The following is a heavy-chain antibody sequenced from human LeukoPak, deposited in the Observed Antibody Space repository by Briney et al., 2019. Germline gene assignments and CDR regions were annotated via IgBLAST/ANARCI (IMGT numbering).Heavy chain of an antibody. CDR2: INPDGSEK. J-gene: IGHJ4*02. D-gene: IGHD3-10*01. CDR1: GFTFSGFW. V-gene: IGHV3-7*01. CDR3: ARVTYYYDSGSYGTTD. Sequence: GGSLRLSCAASGFTFSGFWMSWVRQAPGKGLGWVANINPDGSEKKYVDSVKGRFTIPRDNAKNLVYLQMSSLRAEDTAVYYCARVTYYYDSGSYGTTDWGQGTLVTVSS.